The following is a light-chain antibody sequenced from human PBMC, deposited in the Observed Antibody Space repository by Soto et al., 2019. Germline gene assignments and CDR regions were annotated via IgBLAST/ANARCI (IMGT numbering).Light chain of an antibody. Sequence: QSALTQPPSASGSPGQSVTISGTGTSSDDGGYNYVSWYQQHPGKAPNLMIYEVSKRPSGVPDRFSGSKSVNTASLTVSGLQADVEADYDCSPYAGSKNFYVLGTGRKAT. V-gene: IGLV2-8*01. CDR2: EVS. CDR3: SPYAGSKNFYV. CDR1: SSDDGGYNY. J-gene: IGLJ1*01.